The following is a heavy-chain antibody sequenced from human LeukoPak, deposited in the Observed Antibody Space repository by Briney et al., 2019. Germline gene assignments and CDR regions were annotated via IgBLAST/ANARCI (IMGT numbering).Heavy chain of an antibody. J-gene: IGHJ3*02. CDR2: IYYSGST. Sequence: KSSETLSLTSTVSGGSICIGDYYWSWIRQPPGKGLEWIGYIYYSGSTYYNPSLKSRVTISVDTSKNQFSLKLSSVTAADTAVYYCARDGEATGGAFDIWGQGTMVTVSS. CDR3: ARDGEATGGAFDI. V-gene: IGHV4-30-4*08. CDR1: GGSICIGDYY. D-gene: IGHD5-12*01.